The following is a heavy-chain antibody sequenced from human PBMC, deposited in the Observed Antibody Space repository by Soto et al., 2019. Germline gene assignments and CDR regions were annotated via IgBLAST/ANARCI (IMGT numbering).Heavy chain of an antibody. CDR3: ARRTYSSGWYGAYYYYGMDV. CDR2: IYPGDSDT. CDR1: GYSFTSYW. Sequence: GESLKISCKGSGYSFTSYWIGWVRQMPGKGPEWMGIIYPGDSDTRYSPSFQGQVTISADKSISTAYLQWSSLKASDTAMYYCARRTYSSGWYGAYYYYGMDVWGQGTTVTVSS. V-gene: IGHV5-51*01. J-gene: IGHJ6*02. D-gene: IGHD6-19*01.